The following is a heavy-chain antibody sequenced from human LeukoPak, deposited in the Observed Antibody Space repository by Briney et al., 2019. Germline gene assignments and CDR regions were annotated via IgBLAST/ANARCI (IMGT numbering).Heavy chain of an antibody. CDR1: GFTFSSYG. V-gene: IGHV3-33*01. D-gene: IGHD2-15*01. CDR2: ILYDGSIQ. CDR3: ARAGYCSGGSCYGSDY. Sequence: GGSLRLSCAASGFTFSSYGMHWVRQAPGKGLEWVAAILYDGSIQYYADSVKGRFTISRDNSKNTLYLQMDSLRAEDTAVYHCARAGYCSGGSCYGSDYWGQGTLVSVSS. J-gene: IGHJ4*02.